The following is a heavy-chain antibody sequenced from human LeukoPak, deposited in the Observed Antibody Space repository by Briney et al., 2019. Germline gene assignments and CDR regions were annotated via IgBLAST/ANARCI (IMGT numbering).Heavy chain of an antibody. D-gene: IGHD3-10*01. CDR3: ARQSPYHYGSSETYYRIY. CDR1: GFTFGDYY. V-gene: IGHV3-11*01. J-gene: IGHJ4*02. Sequence: PGGSLRLSCAASGFTFGDYYMSWIRQAPGKGLEWVSYISSTGNTIFYTDSVKGRFTISRDNADNSLYLQMNSLRAEDTAVYYCARQSPYHYGSSETYYRIYWGQGTLVAVSS. CDR2: ISSTGNTI.